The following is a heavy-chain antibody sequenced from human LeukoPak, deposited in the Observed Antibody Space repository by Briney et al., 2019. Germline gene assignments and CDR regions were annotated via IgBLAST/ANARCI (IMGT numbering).Heavy chain of an antibody. CDR2: INHSGYT. D-gene: IGHD4-17*01. Sequence: SETLTLTCAVSGVSFDDYYWAWVRQTPGKGLEWIGEINHSGYTNDSPSLKSRVTLSIDTSRKQFSLNLRSVTVADAGTYYCTRMTTGHDYWGQGTLVTVSS. CDR3: TRMTTGHDY. CDR1: GVSFDDYY. J-gene: IGHJ4*02. V-gene: IGHV4-34*01.